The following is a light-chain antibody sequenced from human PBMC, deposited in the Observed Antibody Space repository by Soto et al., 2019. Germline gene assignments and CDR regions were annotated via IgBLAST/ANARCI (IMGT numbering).Light chain of an antibody. J-gene: IGKJ1*01. V-gene: IGKV2-24*01. CDR1: QSLVHSDGNTY. Sequence: EIVLTQTPLSSSVTLGQPASISCRSSQSLVHSDGNTYLSWLHQRPGQPPRLLIYQISNRFSGVPDRFSGSGAGTDFTLKISRVEDEDGGVYYCMQATQFLPWTFGQGTKVEIK. CDR2: QIS. CDR3: MQATQFLPWT.